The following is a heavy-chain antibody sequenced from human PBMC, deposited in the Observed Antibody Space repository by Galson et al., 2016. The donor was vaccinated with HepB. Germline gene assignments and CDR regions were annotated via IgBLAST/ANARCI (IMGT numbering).Heavy chain of an antibody. V-gene: IGHV3-30*04. J-gene: IGHJ4*02. Sequence: SLRLSCAASGFTFSNHAMHWVRQAPGKGLEWVAVISYDGSNKYYADFVKGRFTISRDKSKNTLYLEMNSLRPEDTAVYNCARVYSVNYEVQFDYWGQGTLVTVSS. CDR1: GFTFSNHA. D-gene: IGHD1-26*01. CDR2: ISYDGSNK. CDR3: ARVYSVNYEVQFDY.